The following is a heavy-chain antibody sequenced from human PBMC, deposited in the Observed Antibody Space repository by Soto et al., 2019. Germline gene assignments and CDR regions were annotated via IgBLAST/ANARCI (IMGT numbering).Heavy chain of an antibody. D-gene: IGHD2-15*01. CDR3: AGYCSDTDCRELYDVGY. CDR1: GGSVSNGMYY. V-gene: IGHV4-61*01. CDR2: VYFTGTT. Sequence: SETLSLTCTVSGGSVSNGMYYWSWIRQPPGKGLEWIGNVYFTGTTIYNPSLKSRVTMSVDTYKDQFFLKLTSVTAADTAVYYWAGYCSDTDCRELYDVGYWGLGTLVTVSS. J-gene: IGHJ4*02.